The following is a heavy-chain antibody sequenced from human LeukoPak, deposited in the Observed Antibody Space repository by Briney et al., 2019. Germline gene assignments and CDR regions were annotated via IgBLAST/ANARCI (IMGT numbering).Heavy chain of an antibody. CDR1: GYSFTSYW. J-gene: IGHJ6*03. CDR3: ARHSMVVPAASNYYYYMDV. V-gene: IGHV5-51*01. D-gene: IGHD2-2*01. Sequence: GESLKISCKGSGYSFTSYWIGWVRQMPGKGLEWMGIIYPGDSDTRYSPSFQGQVTISADKSISTAYLQWSSLKASDTAMYYCARHSMVVPAASNYYYYMDVWGKGTTVTVSS. CDR2: IYPGDSDT.